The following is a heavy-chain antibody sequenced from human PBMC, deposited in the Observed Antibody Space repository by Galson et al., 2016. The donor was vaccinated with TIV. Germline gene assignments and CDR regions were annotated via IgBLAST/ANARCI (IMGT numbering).Heavy chain of an antibody. J-gene: IGHJ4*02. CDR1: AGSISSYY. Sequence: ETLSLTCPVSAGSISSYYWSWIRQSPGKGLEWIGYIYYNSGSITYHPSLKSRVTISVDTSKNQFSLKLNSVTAADTAVYYCARHVMYSFDYWGQGILVTVSS. CDR2: IYYNSGSI. V-gene: IGHV4-59*01. CDR3: ARHVMYSFDY. D-gene: IGHD3-16*01.